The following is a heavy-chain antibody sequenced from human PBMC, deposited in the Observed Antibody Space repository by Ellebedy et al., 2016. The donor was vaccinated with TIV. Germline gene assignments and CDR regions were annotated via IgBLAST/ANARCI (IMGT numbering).Heavy chain of an antibody. Sequence: SETLSLXCAVYGGSFSAYYWSWIRQPPGKGLEWIGEINHSGSTNANPSLNGRVTISEDASKSQFSLELTSVTAADTALYYCVRHLRLVHYFDTWGQGTQVTVSS. D-gene: IGHD6-19*01. CDR1: GGSFSAYY. V-gene: IGHV4-34*01. J-gene: IGHJ4*02. CDR3: VRHLRLVHYFDT. CDR2: INHSGST.